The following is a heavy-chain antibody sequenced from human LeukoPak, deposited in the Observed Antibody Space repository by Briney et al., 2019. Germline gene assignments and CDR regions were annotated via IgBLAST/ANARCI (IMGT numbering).Heavy chain of an antibody. Sequence: PGRSLRLSCAASGFTLSSYAMHWVCQAPGKGLEWEAVISYDGSNKYYADSVKGRFTISRDNSKNTLYLQMNSLRAEDTAVYYCARGPGYYDSSGYWLWGQGTTVTVSS. CDR1: GFTLSSYA. CDR2: ISYDGSNK. D-gene: IGHD3-22*01. CDR3: ARGPGYYDSSGYWL. V-gene: IGHV3-30-3*01. J-gene: IGHJ6*02.